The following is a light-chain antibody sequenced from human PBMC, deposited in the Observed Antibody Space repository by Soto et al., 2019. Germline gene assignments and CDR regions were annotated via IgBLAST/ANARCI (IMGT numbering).Light chain of an antibody. J-gene: IGLJ1*01. Sequence: QSVLTQPPSVSGSPGQSVTISCTGTSSDVGGYYYVSWYQKHPGKAPKLMIYDVSKRPSGVPDRFSGSKSGNTASLTISGLQAEDEADYYCCSYAGSYTYVFXTGTNVTVL. CDR3: CSYAGSYTYV. CDR2: DVS. CDR1: SSDVGGYYY. V-gene: IGLV2-11*01.